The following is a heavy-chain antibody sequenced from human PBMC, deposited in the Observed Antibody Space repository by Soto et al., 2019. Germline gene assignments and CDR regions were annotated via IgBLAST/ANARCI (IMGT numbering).Heavy chain of an antibody. CDR2: ISSSSSYI. D-gene: IGHD3-16*01. J-gene: IGHJ1*01. Sequence: PGGSLRLSCAASGFTFSSYSMNWVRQAPGKGLEWVSSISSSSSYIYYADSVKGRFTISRDNAKNSLYLQMSSLRAEDTAVYYCATTLTTSAEYFQYWGQGTLVTVSS. CDR3: ATTLTTSAEYFQY. V-gene: IGHV3-21*01. CDR1: GFTFSSYS.